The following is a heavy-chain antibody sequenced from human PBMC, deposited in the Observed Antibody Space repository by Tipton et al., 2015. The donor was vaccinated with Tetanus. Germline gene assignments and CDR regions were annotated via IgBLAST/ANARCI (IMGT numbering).Heavy chain of an antibody. CDR1: GFTFTNHN. V-gene: IGHV3-21*01. J-gene: IGHJ2*01. Sequence: GSLRLSCAASGFTFTNHNMNWVRQAPGKGLEWVASISSSSTYKYYIDSVRGRFAISRDNAKRSLDLQMNGLRGDDTAIYYCVRDWQTGDRGRVRREVDWYFDLWGRGTLVTVSS. CDR3: VRDWQTGDRGRVRREVDWYFDL. CDR2: ISSSSTYK. D-gene: IGHD3-10*02.